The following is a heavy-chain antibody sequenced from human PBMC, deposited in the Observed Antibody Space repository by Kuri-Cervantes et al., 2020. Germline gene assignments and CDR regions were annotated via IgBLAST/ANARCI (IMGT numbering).Heavy chain of an antibody. J-gene: IGHJ5*02. CDR1: GSTFSNYG. CDR2: ISYDGSNK. V-gene: IGHV3-30*03. Sequence: GGSLRLSCAASGSTFSNYGMHWVRQAPGKGLEWVAVISYDGSNKYYADSVKGRFTISRDNSKNTLYLQMNSLRAEDTAVYYCARGPRRGSGSYYNSFSYWFDPWGQGTLVTVSS. D-gene: IGHD3-10*01. CDR3: ARGPRRGSGSYYNSFSYWFDP.